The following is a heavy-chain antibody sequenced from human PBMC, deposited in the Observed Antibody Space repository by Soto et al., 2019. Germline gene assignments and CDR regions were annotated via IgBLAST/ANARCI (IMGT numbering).Heavy chain of an antibody. CDR2: VSASGLNT. V-gene: IGHV3-23*01. CDR3: ARGRVVGAILPFDY. J-gene: IGHJ4*02. Sequence: GGSLRLSCAASGFTFSTYAMAWVRQAPGKGLEWVSGVSASGLNTDYADPVKGRFYISRDNSKNSLYLQMNSLRAEDTALYYCARGRVVGAILPFDYWGQGTLVTVSS. CDR1: GFTFSTYA. D-gene: IGHD1-26*01.